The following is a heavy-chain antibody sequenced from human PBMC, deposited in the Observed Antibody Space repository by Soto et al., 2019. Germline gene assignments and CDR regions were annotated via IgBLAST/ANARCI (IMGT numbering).Heavy chain of an antibody. V-gene: IGHV1-18*01. D-gene: IGHD6-19*01. Sequence: ASMKVSCKASGYTFTSYGISWVRQAPGQGLEWMGWISAYNGNTNYAQKLQGRVTMTTDTSTSTAYMELRSLRSDDTAVYYCARDGSGSGWYFGFDPWGQGTLVTVSS. J-gene: IGHJ5*02. CDR3: ARDGSGSGWYFGFDP. CDR2: ISAYNGNT. CDR1: GYTFTSYG.